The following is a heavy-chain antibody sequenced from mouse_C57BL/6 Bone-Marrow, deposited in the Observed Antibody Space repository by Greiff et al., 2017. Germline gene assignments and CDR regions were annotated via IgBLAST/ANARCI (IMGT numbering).Heavy chain of an antibody. V-gene: IGHV1-15*01. CDR1: GYTFTDYE. J-gene: IGHJ3*01. CDR2: IDPETGGT. CDR3: TRSYGSSSWFAY. D-gene: IGHD1-1*01. Sequence: VQLQQSGAELVRPGASVTLSCKASGYTFTDYEMHWVKQTPVHGLEWIGAIDPETGGTAYNQKFKGKAILTADKSSSTAYMELRSLTSEDSAVYYCTRSYGSSSWFAYWGQGTLVTVSA.